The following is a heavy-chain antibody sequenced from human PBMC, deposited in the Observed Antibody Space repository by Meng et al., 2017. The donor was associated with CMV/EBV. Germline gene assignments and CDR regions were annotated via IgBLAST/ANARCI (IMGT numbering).Heavy chain of an antibody. CDR1: GFRFTTYW. CDR2: IYTGDADF. J-gene: IGHJ3*01. V-gene: IGHV5-51*01. CDR3: ARLGIVSSAVGLAFDV. D-gene: IGHD5/OR15-5a*01. Sequence: GESLKISCKGSGFRFTTYWLGWVRQKPGKGLEWMGIIYTGDADFGYNPSFQGQVTISADRSTNTAYLQWRSLKNSDTAIYYCARLGIVSSAVGLAFDVWGQGTMVTVSS.